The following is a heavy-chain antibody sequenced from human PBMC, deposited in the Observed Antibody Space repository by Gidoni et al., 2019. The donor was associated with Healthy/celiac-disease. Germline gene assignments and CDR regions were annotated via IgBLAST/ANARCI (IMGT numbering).Heavy chain of an antibody. CDR1: GFTFSSYG. J-gene: IGHJ3*02. Sequence: QVQLVESGGGVVQPGRSLRLSCAASGFTFSSYGIHWVRQAPGKGLEWVAVIWDDGSNKYYADSVKGRFTISRDNAKNTLYLQMNSLRAEDTAVYYCARDVPLVQQPSSPEKNDAFDIWGQGTMVTVSS. CDR3: ARDVPLVQQPSSPEKNDAFDI. V-gene: IGHV3-33*01. D-gene: IGHD6-13*01. CDR2: IWDDGSNK.